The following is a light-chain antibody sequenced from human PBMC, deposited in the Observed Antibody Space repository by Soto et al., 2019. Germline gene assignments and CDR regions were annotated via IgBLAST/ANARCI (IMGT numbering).Light chain of an antibody. Sequence: SSELTQPPSVSVAPGETARIACGGNNIRSKTVHWYQQKPGQAPVLVLSYDSDRPSGIPERFSGSNSGDTATLTISRIEAGDEADYFCQVWEIGPNHMFFGGGTKLT. J-gene: IGLJ2*01. CDR1: NIRSKT. CDR3: QVWEIGPNHMF. V-gene: IGLV3-21*01. CDR2: YDS.